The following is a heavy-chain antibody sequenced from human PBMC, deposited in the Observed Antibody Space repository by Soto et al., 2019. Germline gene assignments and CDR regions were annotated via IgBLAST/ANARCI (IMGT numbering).Heavy chain of an antibody. V-gene: IGHV3-23*01. D-gene: IGHD3-22*01. CDR3: AKLEAPRYYYGSSSFYSSRFDY. CDR2: INSSGGTT. Sequence: PWGSLRLSCAASGFAFINYAISFSRHSPCKWLEWVSSINSSGGTTYYADSVKGRFTISRDNSKNTLYLQMNSLRAEDTAVYYCAKLEAPRYYYGSSSFYSSRFDYWGQGTLVTVSS. J-gene: IGHJ4*02. CDR1: GFAFINYA.